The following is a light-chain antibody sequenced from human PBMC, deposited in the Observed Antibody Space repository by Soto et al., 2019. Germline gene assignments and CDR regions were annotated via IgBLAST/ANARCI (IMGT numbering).Light chain of an antibody. CDR2: TAS. V-gene: IGKV1-12*01. Sequence: KMTKSPSSVSAYVGDRVTITCRASQGVSTWLAWYQQKPGKAPNLLIYTASSLQSGVPSRFSGSGSGTDFTLTINGLQPEDFATYYCQQAASFPITFGQRTRPEIK. CDR1: QGVSTW. J-gene: IGKJ5*01. CDR3: QQAASFPIT.